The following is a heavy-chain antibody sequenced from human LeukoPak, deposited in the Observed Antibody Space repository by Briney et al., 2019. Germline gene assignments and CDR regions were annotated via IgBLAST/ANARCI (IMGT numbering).Heavy chain of an antibody. D-gene: IGHD1-14*01. J-gene: IGHJ6*03. V-gene: IGHV1-8*01. Sequence: ASVTVSWKASGYTFTSYDIDCVGRATGQGVEMIGWINPNSGNTGYAQKFQGRVTMSRNTSISTAYMELSSLRSEDTAVYYCARTTGDYYYYMDVWGKGTTVTVSS. CDR1: GYTFTSYD. CDR2: INPNSGNT. CDR3: ARTTGDYYYYMDV.